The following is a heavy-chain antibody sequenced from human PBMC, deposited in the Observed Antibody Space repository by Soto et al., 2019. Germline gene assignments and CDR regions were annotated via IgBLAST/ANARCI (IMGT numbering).Heavy chain of an antibody. CDR3: ARGSSPYYYDSSGYLCWFDP. CDR2: INAGNGNT. D-gene: IGHD3-22*01. CDR1: GGTFSSYA. J-gene: IGHJ5*02. V-gene: IGHV1-3*01. Sequence: ASVKVSCKASGGTFSSYAISWVRQAPGQRLEWMGWINAGNGNTKYSQKFQGRVTITRDTSASTAYMELSSLRSEDTAVYYCARGSSPYYYDSSGYLCWFDPWGQGTLVTVSS.